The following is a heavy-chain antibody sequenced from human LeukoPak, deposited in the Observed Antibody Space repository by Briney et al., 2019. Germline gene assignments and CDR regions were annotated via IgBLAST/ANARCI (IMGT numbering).Heavy chain of an antibody. V-gene: IGHV1-69*13. CDR2: IIPIFGTA. CDR1: GGTFSSYA. Sequence: SVKVSCKVSGGTFSSYAISWVRQAPGQGLEWMGGIIPIFGTANYAQKFQGRVTITADESTSTAYMELSSLRSEDTAVYYCARPGTTSDAFDIWGQGTMVTVSS. CDR3: ARPGTTSDAFDI. D-gene: IGHD1-1*01. J-gene: IGHJ3*02.